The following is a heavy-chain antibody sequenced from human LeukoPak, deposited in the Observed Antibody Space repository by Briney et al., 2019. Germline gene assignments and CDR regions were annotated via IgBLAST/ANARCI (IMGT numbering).Heavy chain of an antibody. Sequence: ASVKVSCKASGYIFTDYFTHWVRQAPGQGLEYLGWVNANSGGATYAQNFQGRVTMTRDTSITTAYMELNRLTSDDTAVYYCARDRGYFDLWGPGTLVAVSS. CDR1: GYIFTDYF. CDR3: ARDRGYFDL. CDR2: VNANSGGA. V-gene: IGHV1-2*02. J-gene: IGHJ2*01.